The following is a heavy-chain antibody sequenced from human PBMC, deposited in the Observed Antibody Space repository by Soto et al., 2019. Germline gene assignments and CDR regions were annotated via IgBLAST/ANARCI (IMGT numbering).Heavy chain of an antibody. D-gene: IGHD3-10*01. V-gene: IGHV3-33*01. CDR2: IWFDGSNK. Sequence: QVQLVESGGGVVQPGRSLRLSCAASGFIFSPYGMHWVRQAPGKGLEWVAVIWFDGSNKYYADSVKGRFTISRDNPKNTLCLQMNSLRAEDTAVYYCTRANYGSGSNYYYGLDVWGQGTTVTVTS. CDR3: TRANYGSGSNYYYGLDV. CDR1: GFIFSPYG. J-gene: IGHJ6*02.